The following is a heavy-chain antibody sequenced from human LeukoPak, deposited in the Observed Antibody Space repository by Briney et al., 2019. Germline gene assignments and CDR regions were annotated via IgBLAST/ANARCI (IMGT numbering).Heavy chain of an antibody. J-gene: IGHJ4*02. CDR3: AGGEWLVYGY. V-gene: IGHV4-39*07. Sequence: SDTLSLTCTVSGGSITSSSYYWGWIRQPPGRGLEGIGSVYYSGNSYNHPALKSRVTLSVDTSKNQFSLKLSSVAAADTAVYYCAGGEWLVYGYWGQGTLVTVSS. D-gene: IGHD6-19*01. CDR2: VYYSGNS. CDR1: GGSITSSSYY.